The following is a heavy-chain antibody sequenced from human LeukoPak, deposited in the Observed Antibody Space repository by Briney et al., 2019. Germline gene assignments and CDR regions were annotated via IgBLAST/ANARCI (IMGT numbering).Heavy chain of an antibody. Sequence: GSLRLSCAASGFSFSDYSLNWVRQAPGKGLEWVSSISKGSGYIYYTDSVKGRFTISRDNAKNSLFLQMNSLRAEDTAVYYCVRDLGRESIFDYWGQGTLVTVSS. CDR1: GFSFSDYS. CDR2: ISKGSGYI. CDR3: VRDLGRESIFDY. J-gene: IGHJ4*02. V-gene: IGHV3-21*01. D-gene: IGHD7-27*01.